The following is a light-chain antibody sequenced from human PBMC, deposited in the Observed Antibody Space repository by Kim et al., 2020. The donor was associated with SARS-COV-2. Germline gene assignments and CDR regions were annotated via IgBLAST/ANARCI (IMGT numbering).Light chain of an antibody. CDR1: SSDIGDYTD. J-gene: IGLJ1*01. Sequence: GQSVTISCTGTSSDIGDYTDGSWYQQQPGNARNLMIEDVSHRPAGVSSRSSGTKSGKTASRTISGRKAEDEDDYYGSSYRSSSANVFGTGTKVTVL. V-gene: IGLV2-14*03. CDR3: SSYRSSSANV. CDR2: DVS.